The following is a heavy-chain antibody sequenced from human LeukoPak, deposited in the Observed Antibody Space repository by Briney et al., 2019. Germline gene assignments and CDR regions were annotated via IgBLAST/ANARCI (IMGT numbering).Heavy chain of an antibody. V-gene: IGHV4-34*01. CDR3: ARVLDYYGSGTRDFDY. D-gene: IGHD3-10*01. CDR2: MYHSGST. Sequence: SETLSLTCAVYGGSFSGYYWSWIRQPPGKGLEWIGSMYHSGSTYYNPSLKSRVTMSADTSKNQFSLKLSSVTAADTAVYYCARVLDYYGSGTRDFDYWGQGTLVTVSS. CDR1: GGSFSGYY. J-gene: IGHJ4*02.